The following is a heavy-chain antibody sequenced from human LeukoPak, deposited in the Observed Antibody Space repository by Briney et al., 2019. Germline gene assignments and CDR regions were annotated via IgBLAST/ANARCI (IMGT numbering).Heavy chain of an antibody. V-gene: IGHV3-23*01. CDR3: AKDPYYYDSSGYYSPFDY. J-gene: IGHJ4*02. CDR2: ISGSGGST. CDR1: GFPFSSYA. Sequence: GGSLRLSCAASGFPFSSYAMSWVRQAPGKGLEWVSAISGSGGSTYYADSVKGRLTISRDNSKNTLYLQMNSLRAEDTAVYYCAKDPYYYDSSGYYSPFDYWGQGTLVTVSS. D-gene: IGHD3-22*01.